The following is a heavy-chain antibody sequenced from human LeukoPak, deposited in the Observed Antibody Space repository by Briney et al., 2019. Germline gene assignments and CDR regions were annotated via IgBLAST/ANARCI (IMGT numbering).Heavy chain of an antibody. J-gene: IGHJ4*02. Sequence: PGGSLRLSCAASGFTFVSYAMHWVRQAPGKGLECAAVISYDGSKIYYEDSVKGRFTISRDNSKDTLYLEMNSLRPEDTAVYYCARTSMIAIDNWGQGALVTVS. CDR1: GFTFVSYA. V-gene: IGHV3-30*04. D-gene: IGHD3-22*01. CDR3: ARTSMIAIDN. CDR2: ISYDGSKI.